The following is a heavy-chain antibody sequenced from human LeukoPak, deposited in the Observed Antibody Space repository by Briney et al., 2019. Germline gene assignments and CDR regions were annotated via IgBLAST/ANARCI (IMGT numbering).Heavy chain of an antibody. J-gene: IGHJ6*03. Sequence: SETLSLTCAVYGGSFSGFYWSWIRQPPGKGLEWVGEINHSGSTKYNPPLKSRVTISVDTRKKQCSLKLRSLKAAGPAVYYFARGRNGCGRTVTTDKYYYYLDVWGKGTLVTVSS. CDR2: INHSGST. D-gene: IGHD4-17*01. V-gene: IGHV4-34*01. CDR1: GGSFSGFY. CDR3: ARGRNGCGRTVTTDKYYYYLDV.